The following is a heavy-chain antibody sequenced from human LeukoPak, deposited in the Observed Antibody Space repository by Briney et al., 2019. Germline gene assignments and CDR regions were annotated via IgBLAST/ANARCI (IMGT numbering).Heavy chain of an antibody. CDR3: TTDPTVRHYYYYMDV. CDR1: GFTFSNAW. CDR2: IKSKTDGGTT. Sequence: KPGGSLRLSCAASGFTFSNAWMRWVRQAPGKGREWVGRIKSKTDGGTTDYAAPVKGRFPISRDDSKNTLYLQMNSLKTEDTAVYYCTTDPTVRHYYYYMDVWGKGTTVTVSS. J-gene: IGHJ6*03. D-gene: IGHD1-1*01. V-gene: IGHV3-15*01.